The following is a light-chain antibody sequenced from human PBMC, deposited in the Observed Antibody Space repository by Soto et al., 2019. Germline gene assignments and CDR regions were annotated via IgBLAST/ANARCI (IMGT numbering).Light chain of an antibody. CDR2: EGT. V-gene: IGLV2-23*01. J-gene: IGLJ1*01. CDR3: CSYATSKTYV. CDR1: SSDVGSDNL. Sequence: QSALTKPASVSGSPGQSITISCTGTSSDVGSDNLLSWYQHPPGKAPKLIIHEGTKRPSGVSNRFSGSKSGNTASLTIFGLQPEDEADYYCCSYATSKTYVFGTGTKVTVL.